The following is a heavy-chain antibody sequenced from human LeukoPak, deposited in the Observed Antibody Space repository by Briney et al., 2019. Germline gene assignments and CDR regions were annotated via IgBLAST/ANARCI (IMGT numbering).Heavy chain of an antibody. D-gene: IGHD1-14*01. CDR2: IYYSGST. V-gene: IGHV4-30-4*01. CDR1: SGSISSRDYY. J-gene: IGHJ4*02. CDR3: AWACASVTGPAHVDH. Sequence: SQTLSLTCTVFSGSISSRDYYCSWIRQPPGKGLDWIGSIYYSGSTYYNPSLKSRLTISVDTSDNKFSLKLSSVTASDTAVYTRAWACASVTGPAHVDHWGQGTLVTVS.